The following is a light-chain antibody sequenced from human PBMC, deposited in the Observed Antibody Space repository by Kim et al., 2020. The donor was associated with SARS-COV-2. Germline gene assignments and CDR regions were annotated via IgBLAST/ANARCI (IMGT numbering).Light chain of an antibody. CDR3: QSYDKSVNSVV. J-gene: IGLJ1*01. CDR2: ANN. CDR1: SSSIGAGYD. V-gene: IGLV1-40*01. Sequence: QSVLTQPPSVSGAPGQRVTISCVGRSSSIGAGYDVHWYQQLPGTAPKVVIFANNNRPSGVPRRFSGSKTGASASLAITGLETEDEAEYYCQSYDKSVNSVVFGTGTKVTVL.